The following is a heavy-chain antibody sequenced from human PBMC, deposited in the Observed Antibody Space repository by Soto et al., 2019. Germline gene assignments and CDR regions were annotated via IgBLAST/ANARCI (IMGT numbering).Heavy chain of an antibody. D-gene: IGHD3-22*01. CDR1: GGTFSSYA. CDR2: FIPFFGTA. Sequence: QVQLVQSGAEVKKPGSSVKVSCKASGGTFSSYAITWVRQAPGQGLEWMGGFIPFFGTANYAQKFQGRVTITADESTSTAYMELSSLRSEDTAVYYCASRFDYYDSSGYYEFDYWGQGTLVTVSS. V-gene: IGHV1-69*12. CDR3: ASRFDYYDSSGYYEFDY. J-gene: IGHJ4*02.